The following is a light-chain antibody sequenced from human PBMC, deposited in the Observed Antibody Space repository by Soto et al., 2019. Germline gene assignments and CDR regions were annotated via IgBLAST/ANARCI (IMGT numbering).Light chain of an antibody. CDR2: SNN. Sequence: QSVLTQPPSASGTPGQRVTISCSGSSSNIGSNTVNWYQQLPGTAPKLVIYSNNQRPSGVPDRFSGSKSGTSASLAISGLQSEDEADYYFVPGDDIMTGYVVFGGGTRVTVL. CDR3: VPGDDIMTGYVV. J-gene: IGLJ2*01. CDR1: SSNIGSNT. V-gene: IGLV1-44*01.